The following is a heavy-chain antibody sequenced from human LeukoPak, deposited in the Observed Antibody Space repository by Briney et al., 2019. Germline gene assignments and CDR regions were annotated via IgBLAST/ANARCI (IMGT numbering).Heavy chain of an antibody. CDR2: ISGSGGST. CDR1: GFTFSSYA. Sequence: GGSLRLSCAASGFTFSSYAMSWVRQAPGKGLKWVSAISGSGGSTYYADSVKGRFTISRDNSKNTLYLQMNSLRAEDTAVYYCAKYSGSSSWYGSTTTDYWGQGTLVTVSS. D-gene: IGHD6-13*01. J-gene: IGHJ4*02. CDR3: AKYSGSSSWYGSTTTDY. V-gene: IGHV3-23*01.